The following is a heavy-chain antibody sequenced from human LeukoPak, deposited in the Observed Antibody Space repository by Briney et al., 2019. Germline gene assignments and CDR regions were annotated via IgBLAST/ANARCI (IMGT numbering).Heavy chain of an antibody. D-gene: IGHD6-6*01. Sequence: SETLSLTCTVSGYSISSGYYWGWIRQPPGKGLEWIGSIYHSGSTYYNPSLKSRVTISVDTSKNQFSLKLSSVTAADTAVYYCARVGSTIAALRNWFDPWGQGTLVTVSS. CDR1: GYSISSGYY. V-gene: IGHV4-38-2*02. CDR3: ARVGSTIAALRNWFDP. CDR2: IYHSGST. J-gene: IGHJ5*02.